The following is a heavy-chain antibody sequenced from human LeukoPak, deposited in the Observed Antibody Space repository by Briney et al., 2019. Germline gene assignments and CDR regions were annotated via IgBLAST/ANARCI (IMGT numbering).Heavy chain of an antibody. CDR1: GYRYSDYW. D-gene: IGHD6-19*01. J-gene: IGHJ4*02. Sequence: PGESLKISCKGSGYRYSDYWIGWVRQMPGKGLEWMGIIYGGDSETRYSPSLQGQVTISADKSINTAYLQWSSLKASDTAMYYCARTTTYSSGWYGAYWDQGTLVTVSS. CDR2: IYGGDSET. CDR3: ARTTTYSSGWYGAY. V-gene: IGHV5-51*01.